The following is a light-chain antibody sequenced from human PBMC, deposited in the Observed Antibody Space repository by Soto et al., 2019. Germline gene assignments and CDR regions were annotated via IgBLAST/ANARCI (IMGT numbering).Light chain of an antibody. CDR2: DDS. J-gene: IGLJ1*01. CDR3: KVWDSSSEHV. V-gene: IGLV3-21*02. Sequence: SYELAQPPSGSVAPGQTASITCGGNNIGSKSVHWYQQKPGQAPVLVVDDDSDRPSGIPERFSGSNSGNTATLTISRVEAGDEADYFCKVWDSSSEHVFGTGTKVTVL. CDR1: NIGSKS.